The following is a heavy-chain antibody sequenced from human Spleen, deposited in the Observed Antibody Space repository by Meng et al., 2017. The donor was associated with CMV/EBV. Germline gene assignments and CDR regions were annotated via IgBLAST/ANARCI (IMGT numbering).Heavy chain of an antibody. Sequence: ASVKVSCKASGYTFTDYYMHWVRQAPGQGLEWMGWINPHSGDTNYAQKFQGRVAMASDTSISTAYVELSRLRSDDTAIYYCARERYLEPAASPAYYYYGIDVWGQGTTVTVSS. J-gene: IGHJ6*02. D-gene: IGHD2-2*01. CDR3: ARERYLEPAASPAYYYYGIDV. CDR1: GYTFTDYY. CDR2: INPHSGDT. V-gene: IGHV1-2*02.